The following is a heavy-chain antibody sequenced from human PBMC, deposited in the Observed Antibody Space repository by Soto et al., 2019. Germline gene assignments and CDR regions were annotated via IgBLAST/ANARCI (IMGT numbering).Heavy chain of an antibody. CDR3: ARVGYDSSGYPIPSDY. CDR2: ISYDGSNK. J-gene: IGHJ4*02. Sequence: GSLRLSCAASGFTFSSYAMHWVRQAPGKGLEWVAVISYDGSNKYYADSVKGRFTISRDNSKNTLYLQMNSLRAEDTAVYYCARVGYDSSGYPIPSDYWGQGTLVTVSS. CDR1: GFTFSSYA. V-gene: IGHV3-30-3*01. D-gene: IGHD3-22*01.